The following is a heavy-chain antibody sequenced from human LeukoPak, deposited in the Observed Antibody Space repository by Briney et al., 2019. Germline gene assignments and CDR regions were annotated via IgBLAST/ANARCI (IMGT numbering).Heavy chain of an antibody. J-gene: IGHJ3*02. CDR3: ARKTLSGITIFGVVTDAFDI. D-gene: IGHD3-3*01. CDR2: IYTSGST. CDR1: GGSISSGSYY. V-gene: IGHV4-61*02. Sequence: SETLSLTCTVSGGSISSGSYYWSWIRQPAGKGLKWIGRIYTSGSTNYNPSLKSRVTISVDTSKNQFSLKLSSVTAADTAVYYCARKTLSGITIFGVVTDAFDIWGQGTMVTVSS.